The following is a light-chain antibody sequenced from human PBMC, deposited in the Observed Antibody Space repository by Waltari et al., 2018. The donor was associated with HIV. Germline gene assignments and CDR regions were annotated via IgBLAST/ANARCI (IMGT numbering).Light chain of an antibody. V-gene: IGLV2-11*01. CDR1: SSDVGDYNS. CDR2: DVS. J-gene: IGLJ1*01. CDR3: CSYAGTYTYV. Sequence: QSALTQPRSVSGSPGQSVTISCTGTSSDVGDYNSVSWYQQHPGKAPKRMIYDVSKWPSGVPDRFSGSKSGNTASLTMSGLQAEDEADYYCCSYAGTYTYVFGTGTKVTVL.